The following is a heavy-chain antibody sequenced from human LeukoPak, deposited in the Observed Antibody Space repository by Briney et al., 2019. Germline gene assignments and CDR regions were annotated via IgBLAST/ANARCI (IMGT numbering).Heavy chain of an antibody. CDR2: ISSSGSTI. CDR3: ARVVSSGWYSDY. V-gene: IGHV3-48*03. Sequence: SGGSLRLSCAASGLTFSSYEMNWVRQAPGKGQEWVSYISSSGSTIYYADSVKGRFTISRDNAKNSLYLQMNSLRAEDTAVYYCARVVSSGWYSDYWGQGTLVTVSP. J-gene: IGHJ4*02. D-gene: IGHD6-19*01. CDR1: GLTFSSYE.